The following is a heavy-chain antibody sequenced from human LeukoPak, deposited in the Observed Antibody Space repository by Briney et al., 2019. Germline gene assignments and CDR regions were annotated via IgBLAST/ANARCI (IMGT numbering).Heavy chain of an antibody. V-gene: IGHV3-7*01. CDR2: IKEDGSAK. J-gene: IGHJ3*02. CDR3: ARDYDYFSGHNLDAYDI. Sequence: GGSLRLTCAASGLSFSSYWMTWVRQAPGKGLEWVANIKEDGSAKSYVDSVKGRFTISRDNAKNSLYLQMNSLRVEDTAVYYCARDYDYFSGHNLDAYDIWGQGTTVIVSS. CDR1: GLSFSSYW. D-gene: IGHD2-15*01.